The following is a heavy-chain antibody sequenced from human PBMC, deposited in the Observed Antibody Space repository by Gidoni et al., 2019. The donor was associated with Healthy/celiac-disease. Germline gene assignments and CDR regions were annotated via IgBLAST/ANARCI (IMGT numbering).Heavy chain of an antibody. D-gene: IGHD7-27*01. CDR1: GISLTTSGMR. J-gene: IGHJ3*01. CDR2: IDWDDDT. V-gene: IGHV2-70*04. Sequence: QVTLTESGPALVTPTQTLPLTCTFSGISLTTSGMRVNWIRQPPGKALEWLARIDWDDDTFYSTSLKTRRTISKDTSENQVVLTMANMDPVDTATYYCARATWGLAFDFWGQGTIVTVSS. CDR3: ARATWGLAFDF.